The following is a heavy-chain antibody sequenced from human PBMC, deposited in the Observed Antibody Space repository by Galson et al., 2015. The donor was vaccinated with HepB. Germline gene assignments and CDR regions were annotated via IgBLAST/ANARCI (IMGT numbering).Heavy chain of an antibody. CDR1: GGTFSSYA. J-gene: IGHJ6*03. V-gene: IGHV1-69*13. CDR3: AVWIAVTGNYQYMDV. Sequence: SVKVSCKASGGTFSSYALNWVRQAPGQGVEWIGGIVPVFGTSNYAQKFQGRVTITADESTSTTYMELSSLRSEDTAVYYCAVWIAVTGNYQYMDVWGKGTTVTVSS. CDR2: IVPVFGTS. D-gene: IGHD6-19*01.